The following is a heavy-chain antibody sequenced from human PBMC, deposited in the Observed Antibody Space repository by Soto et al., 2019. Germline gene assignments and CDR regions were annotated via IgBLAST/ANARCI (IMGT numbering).Heavy chain of an antibody. V-gene: IGHV3-30-3*01. CDR3: ARGSEQQLVYYYSYGMDV. D-gene: IGHD6-13*01. Sequence: QVQLVESGGGVVQPGRSLRLSCAASGFTFSSYAMHWVRQAPGKGLEWVAVISYDGSNKYYADSVKGRFTISRDNSKNTLYLQMNSLRAEDTAVYYCARGSEQQLVYYYSYGMDVWGQGTTVTVSS. J-gene: IGHJ6*02. CDR2: ISYDGSNK. CDR1: GFTFSSYA.